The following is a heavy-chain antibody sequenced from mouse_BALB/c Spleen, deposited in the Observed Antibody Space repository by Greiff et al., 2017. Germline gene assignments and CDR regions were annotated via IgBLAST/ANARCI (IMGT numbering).Heavy chain of an antibody. J-gene: IGHJ3*01. D-gene: IGHD2-1*01. Sequence: VQLQESGAELVRPGSSVKISCKASGYAFSSYWMNWVKQRPGQGLEWIGQIYPGDGDTNYNGKFKGKATLTADKSSSTAYMQLSSLTSEDSAVYFCARSPYGNYVAYWGQGTLVTVSA. CDR2: IYPGDGDT. CDR3: ARSPYGNYVAY. CDR1: GYAFSSYW. V-gene: IGHV1-80*01.